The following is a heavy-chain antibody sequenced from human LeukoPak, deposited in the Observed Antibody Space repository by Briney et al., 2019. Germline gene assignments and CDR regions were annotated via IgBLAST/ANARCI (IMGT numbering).Heavy chain of an antibody. V-gene: IGHV4-59*01. CDR2: IYYSGST. D-gene: IGHD6-19*01. Sequence: SETLSLTCTVSGGSISSYYWSWIRQPPGKGLEWIGYIYYSGSTNYNPSLKSRVTISVDTSKNQFSLKLSSVTAADTAVYYCAILAGYSSGWYVDAFDIWGQGTMVTVSS. CDR3: AILAGYSSGWYVDAFDI. CDR1: GGSISSYY. J-gene: IGHJ3*02.